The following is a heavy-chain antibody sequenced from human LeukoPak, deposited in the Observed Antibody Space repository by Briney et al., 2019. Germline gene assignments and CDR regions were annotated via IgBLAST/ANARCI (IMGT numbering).Heavy chain of an antibody. CDR1: GYTFTSYG. D-gene: IGHD5-18*01. Sequence: GAAVKVSCKASGYTFTSYGISWVRQAPGQGLEWMGWISAYNGNTNYAQKLQGRVTMTTDTSTSTAYMELRSLRSDDTAVYCCASSDTAMVSGYWRQGTLVTVSS. V-gene: IGHV1-18*01. J-gene: IGHJ4*02. CDR2: ISAYNGNT. CDR3: ASSDTAMVSGY.